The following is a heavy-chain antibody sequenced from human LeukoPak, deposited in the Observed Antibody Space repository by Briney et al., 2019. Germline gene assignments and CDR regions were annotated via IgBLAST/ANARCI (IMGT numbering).Heavy chain of an antibody. CDR2: IDTGTSTI. V-gene: IGHV3-48*01. J-gene: IGHJ4*02. CDR1: GFTFSTYS. D-gene: IGHD6-19*01. Sequence: GGSLRLSCAASGFTFSTYSMNWVRQAPGKGLEWVSYIDTGTSTIYYADSVKGRFTISKDNAKNSLYLQMNSLRTEGTAVYYCTRRGSGWYYFDYWGQGTLVTVSS. CDR3: TRRGSGWYYFDY.